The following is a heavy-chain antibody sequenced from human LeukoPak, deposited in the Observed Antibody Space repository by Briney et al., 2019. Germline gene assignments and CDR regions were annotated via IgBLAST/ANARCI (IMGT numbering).Heavy chain of an antibody. CDR3: AKNTYYDFWSGYYNDAFDI. CDR2: MNPNSGNT. V-gene: IGHV1-8*01. D-gene: IGHD3-3*01. CDR1: GYTFTSYD. J-gene: IGHJ3*02. Sequence: ASVKVSCKASGYTFTSYDINWVRQATGQGLEWMGWMNPNSGNTGYAQKFQGRVTMTRNTSISTAYMGLSSLRSEDTAEYYCAKNTYYDFWSGYYNDAFDIWGQGTMVTVSS.